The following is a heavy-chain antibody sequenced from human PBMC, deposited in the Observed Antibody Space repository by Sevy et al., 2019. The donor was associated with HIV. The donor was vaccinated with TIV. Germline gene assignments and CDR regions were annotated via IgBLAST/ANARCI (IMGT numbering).Heavy chain of an antibody. J-gene: IGHJ3*01. Sequence: GGSLRLSCAAXGXXFSSYPMHWVRQAPGKGLEWVSFISFDGTDKYYADSVKGRFTITRDNSKNTLFLQMNSLRAEDTAFXXXXRXTTMLPXXAFXXXXXGTMVTVSS. CDR2: ISFDGTDK. D-gene: IGHD3-10*01. CDR1: GXXFSSYP. CDR3: XRXTTMLPXXAFXX. V-gene: IGHV3-30-3*01.